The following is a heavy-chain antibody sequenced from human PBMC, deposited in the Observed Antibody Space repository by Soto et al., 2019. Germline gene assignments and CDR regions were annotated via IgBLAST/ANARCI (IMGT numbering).Heavy chain of an antibody. CDR1: GGTFSSYT. J-gene: IGHJ5*02. D-gene: IGHD6-6*01. CDR2: IIPILGIA. V-gene: IGHV1-69*02. Sequence: ASVKVSCKASGGTFSSYTISWVRQAPGQGLEWMGRIIPILGIANYAQKFQGRVTITADKSTSTAYMELSSLRSEDTAVYYCAAYSSSRLGFDPWGQGTLVTVSS. CDR3: AAYSSSRLGFDP.